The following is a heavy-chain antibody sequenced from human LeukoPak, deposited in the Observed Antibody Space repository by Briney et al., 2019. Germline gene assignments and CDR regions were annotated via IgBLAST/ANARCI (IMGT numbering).Heavy chain of an antibody. CDR1: GFTFSSYS. J-gene: IGHJ4*02. CDR3: ARDSGYNWNDPPDY. CDR2: ISSSSSYI. Sequence: AGGSLRLSCAHSGFTFSSYSMNWVRQAPGKGLEWVSSISSSSSYIYYADSVKGRFTISRDNAKNSLYLQMNRLRAEDTAVYYCARDSGYNWNDPPDYWGQGTLVTVSS. D-gene: IGHD1-1*01. V-gene: IGHV3-21*01.